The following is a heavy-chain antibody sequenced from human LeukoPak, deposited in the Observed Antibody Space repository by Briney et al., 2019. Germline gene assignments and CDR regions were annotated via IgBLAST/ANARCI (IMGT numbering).Heavy chain of an antibody. V-gene: IGHV1-18*01. CDR2: ISAYNGNT. J-gene: IGHJ4*02. D-gene: IGHD1-26*01. Sequence: ASVKVSCKASGYTFTSYGISWVRQAPGQGLEWMGWISAYNGNTNYAQKLQGRVAMTTDTSTSTAYMELRSLRSDDTAVYYCAREYIVGATIYYFDYWGQGTLVTVSS. CDR1: GYTFTSYG. CDR3: AREYIVGATIYYFDY.